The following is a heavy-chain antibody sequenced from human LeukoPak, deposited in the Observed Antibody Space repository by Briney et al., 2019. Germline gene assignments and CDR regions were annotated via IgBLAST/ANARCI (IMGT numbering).Heavy chain of an antibody. Sequence: ASVKVSCKASGYTFTSYDINWVRQATGQGLEWMGWMNPNSGNTGYAQKFQGRVTMTRNTSISTAYMELRSLRSEDTAVYYCATELQYSGSYYYWGQGTLVTVSS. CDR2: MNPNSGNT. CDR1: GYTFTSYD. D-gene: IGHD1-26*01. V-gene: IGHV1-8*01. CDR3: ATELQYSGSYYY. J-gene: IGHJ4*02.